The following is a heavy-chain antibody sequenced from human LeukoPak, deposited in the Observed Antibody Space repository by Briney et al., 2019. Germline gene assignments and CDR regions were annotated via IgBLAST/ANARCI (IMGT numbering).Heavy chain of an antibody. J-gene: IGHJ4*02. D-gene: IGHD3-10*01. V-gene: IGHV4-34*01. CDR1: GGSFSGYY. CDR3: ARAPGGLDY. Sequence: PSQTLSLTCAVYGGSFSGYYWSWIRQPPGKGLEWIGEINHSGSTNYNPSLKSRVTISVDTSKNQFSLKLSSVTAADTAVYYCARAPGGLDYWGQGTLVTVSS. CDR2: INHSGST.